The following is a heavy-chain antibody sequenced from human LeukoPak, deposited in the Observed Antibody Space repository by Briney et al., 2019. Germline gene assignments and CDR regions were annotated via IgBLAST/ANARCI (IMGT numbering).Heavy chain of an antibody. J-gene: IGHJ4*02. CDR1: GFTFSSYS. V-gene: IGHV3-21*01. Sequence: GRSLRLSCAASGFTFSSYSMNWVRQAPGKGLEWVSSISSSSSYIYYADSVKGRFTISRDNAKNALYLQMNSLRAEDTAVFYCARELSGSISRHFDYWGQGTLVTVSS. CDR2: ISSSSSYI. D-gene: IGHD2-15*01. CDR3: ARELSGSISRHFDY.